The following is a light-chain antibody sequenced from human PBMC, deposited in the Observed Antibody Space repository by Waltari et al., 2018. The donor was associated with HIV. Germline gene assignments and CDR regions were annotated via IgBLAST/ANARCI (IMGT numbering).Light chain of an antibody. Sequence: EIVMTQSPATLSVSPGERATLSCRASQSVSSNVAWYQQKPGQAPRLLIYGASTRATGVPARFSGSGSGTEFTLIISSLQSEDFAVYYCQQYTNRPPRTFGQGTKVGVK. CDR2: GAS. CDR1: QSVSSN. J-gene: IGKJ1*01. V-gene: IGKV3-15*01. CDR3: QQYTNRPPRT.